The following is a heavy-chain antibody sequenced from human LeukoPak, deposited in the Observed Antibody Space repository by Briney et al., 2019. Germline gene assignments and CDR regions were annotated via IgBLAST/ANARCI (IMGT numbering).Heavy chain of an antibody. CDR3: ARDLDYYDSSGSPGVAFDY. Sequence: SETLSLTCSVSGGSISLSYYYWGWIRQPPGKALEWIGSVYYSGTTSYNPSLKSRVTISVDMSKNHFSLRLSSVAAADTAVYYCARDLDYYDSSGSPGVAFDYWGQGTLVTVSS. CDR1: GGSISLSYYY. V-gene: IGHV4-39*02. D-gene: IGHD3-22*01. CDR2: VYYSGTT. J-gene: IGHJ4*02.